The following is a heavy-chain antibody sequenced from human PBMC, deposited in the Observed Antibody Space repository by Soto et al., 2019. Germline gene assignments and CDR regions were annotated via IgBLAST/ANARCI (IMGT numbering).Heavy chain of an antibody. CDR1: GFTVSSNY. V-gene: IGHV3-66*01. J-gene: IGHJ4*02. CDR3: ARGGGNTRIDY. CDR2: IYSGGST. Sequence: EVQLVESGGGLVQPGGSLRLSCAASGFTVSSNYMSWVHQAPGKGLEWVSIIYSGGSTYYADSVKGRFTISRDNSKNTLYLQMNSLRVEDTAVYYWARGGGNTRIDYWGQGTLVTVSS. D-gene: IGHD3-16*01.